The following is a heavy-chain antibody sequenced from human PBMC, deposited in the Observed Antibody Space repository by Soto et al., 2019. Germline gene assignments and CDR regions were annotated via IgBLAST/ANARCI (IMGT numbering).Heavy chain of an antibody. D-gene: IGHD4-4*01. J-gene: IGHJ4*02. CDR2: IYYSGST. V-gene: IGHV4-31*03. CDR1: GGSISSGGYY. CDR3: ARSLRYTATTGPFDY. Sequence: PSETLSLTCTVSGGSISSGGYYWSWIRQHPGKGLEWIGYIYYSGSTYYNPSLKSRVTISVDTSKNQFSLKLSSVTAADTAVYYCARSLRYTATTGPFDYWGQGTLVTV.